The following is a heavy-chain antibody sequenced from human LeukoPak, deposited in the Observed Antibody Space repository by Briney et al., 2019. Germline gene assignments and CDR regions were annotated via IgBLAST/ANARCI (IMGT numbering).Heavy chain of an antibody. CDR1: GGSITSSSSY. Sequence: SETLSLTCTVSGGSITSSSSYWGWIRQPPGKGLEWIGNIYYSGSTYYNPSLKSRVTISVDTSKNQFSLKLSSVTAADTAVYYCARVRFSSGWYDNDYWGQGTLVTVSS. CDR2: IYYSGST. J-gene: IGHJ4*02. D-gene: IGHD6-19*01. V-gene: IGHV4-39*07. CDR3: ARVRFSSGWYDNDY.